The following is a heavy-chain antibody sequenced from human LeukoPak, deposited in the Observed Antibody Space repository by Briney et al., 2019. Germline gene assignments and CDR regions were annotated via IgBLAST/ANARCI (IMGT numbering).Heavy chain of an antibody. V-gene: IGHV4-59*08. CDR2: IYYSGST. CDR3: ARLYSSSWYEYYFDY. CDR1: GGSISSYY. Sequence: SETLSLTCTVSGGSISSYYWSWIRQPPGKGLEWIGYIYYSGSTNHNPSLKSRVTISVDTSKNQFSLKLSSVTAADTAVYYCARLYSSSWYEYYFDYWGQGTLVTVSS. D-gene: IGHD6-13*01. J-gene: IGHJ4*02.